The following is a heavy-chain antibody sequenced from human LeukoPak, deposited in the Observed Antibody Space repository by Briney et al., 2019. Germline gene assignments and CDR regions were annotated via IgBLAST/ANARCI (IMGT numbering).Heavy chain of an antibody. Sequence: GESLKISCQGSGYNFAGLWIGWVRQMPGKGLEWMGIIYPGDSDTKYSPSFEGQVTISADKSINTAYLQWSSLKASDNGKYFCARVLGSGTYLYYLDFWGQGTLVTVSS. CDR1: GYNFAGLW. CDR3: ARVLGSGTYLYYLDF. CDR2: IYPGDSDT. J-gene: IGHJ4*02. D-gene: IGHD3-10*01. V-gene: IGHV5-51*01.